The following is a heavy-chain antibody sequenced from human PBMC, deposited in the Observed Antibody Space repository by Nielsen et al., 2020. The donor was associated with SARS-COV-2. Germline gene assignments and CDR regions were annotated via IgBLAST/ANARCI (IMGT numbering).Heavy chain of an antibody. CDR1: GFTFDDYA. D-gene: IGHD3-10*02. V-gene: IGHV3-7*01. J-gene: IGHJ6*02. Sequence: GGSLRLSCAASGFTFDDYAMHWVRQAPGKGLEWVANIKQDGSEKYYVDSVKGRFTISRDNAKNSLYLQMNSLRAEDTAVYYCARDSLVFGGMDVWGQGTTVTVSS. CDR3: ARDSLVFGGMDV. CDR2: IKQDGSEK.